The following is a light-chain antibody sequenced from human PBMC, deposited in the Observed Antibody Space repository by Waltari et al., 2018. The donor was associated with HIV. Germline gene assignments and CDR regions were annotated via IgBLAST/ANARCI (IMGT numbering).Light chain of an antibody. CDR3: LLYMGSAWV. Sequence: QTVVTQEPSVSVSPGGTVTLTCALTSGPVSTTNYTSWYQQTPGQAPRTLIYSPNTRSSGVPDRFSGSILGNKAALTITGAQADDESDYYCLLYMGSAWVFGGGTRLTVL. V-gene: IGLV8-61*01. CDR1: SGPVSTTNY. J-gene: IGLJ3*02. CDR2: SPN.